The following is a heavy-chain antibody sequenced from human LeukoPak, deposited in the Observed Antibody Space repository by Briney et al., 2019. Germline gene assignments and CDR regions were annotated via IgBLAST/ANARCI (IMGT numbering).Heavy chain of an antibody. CDR1: GYTFTGYY. V-gene: IGHV1-2*02. CDR3: ARDSTPYDILTGYSGASWFDP. CDR2: INPNSGGT. Sequence: ASVTVSCKASGYTFTGYYMHWVRQAPGQGLEWMGWINPNSGGTNYAQKFQGRVTMTRDTSISTAYMELNRLRSDDTAVYYCARDSTPYDILTGYSGASWFDPWGQGTLVTVSS. D-gene: IGHD3-9*01. J-gene: IGHJ5*02.